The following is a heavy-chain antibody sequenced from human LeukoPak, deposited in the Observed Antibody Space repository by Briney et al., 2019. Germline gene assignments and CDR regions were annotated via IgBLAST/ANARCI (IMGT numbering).Heavy chain of an antibody. Sequence: SETLSLTCTVSGGSISTYYWSWLRQSAGKGLEWIGRTHTTGDTNYNPSLKSRATMSVDTSRNQFSLKLTSVTAADTAVYYCAREGGYCSGGSCYDTTNYYYYGMDVWGQGTTVTVSS. J-gene: IGHJ6*02. D-gene: IGHD2-15*01. CDR3: AREGGYCSGGSCYDTTNYYYYGMDV. CDR1: GGSISTYY. CDR2: THTTGDT. V-gene: IGHV4-4*07.